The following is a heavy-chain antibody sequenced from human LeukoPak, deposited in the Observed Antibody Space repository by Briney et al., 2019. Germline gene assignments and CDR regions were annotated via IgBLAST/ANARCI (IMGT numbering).Heavy chain of an antibody. Sequence: GGSLRLSCAASGFTVSSNYMIWVRQAPGKGLEWVSVIYSGGSTYYADSVKGRFTISRDNSKNTLYLQMNSLRAEDTAVYYCARDPLPGYFDYWGQGPLVTVSS. D-gene: IGHD2-21*02. CDR3: ARDPLPGYFDY. J-gene: IGHJ4*02. V-gene: IGHV3-66*01. CDR1: GFTVSSNY. CDR2: IYSGGST.